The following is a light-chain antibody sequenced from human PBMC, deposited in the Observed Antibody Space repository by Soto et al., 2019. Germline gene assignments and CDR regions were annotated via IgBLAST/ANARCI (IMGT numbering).Light chain of an antibody. J-gene: IGKJ3*01. Sequence: DIQMTQSPSTLSASVGDRVTITCRASQTITRWMAWYQQKPGKAPKLLIYDASTLESGVPSRFSGSRSGTEFTLTISSLQPDDFATYYCQQRSNWPRFTFGPGTKVDIK. CDR3: QQRSNWPRFT. CDR1: QTITRW. V-gene: IGKV1-5*01. CDR2: DAS.